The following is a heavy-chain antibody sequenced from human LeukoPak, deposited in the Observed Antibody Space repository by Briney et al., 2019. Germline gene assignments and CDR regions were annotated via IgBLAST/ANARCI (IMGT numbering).Heavy chain of an antibody. CDR3: AKLYGDYYHTFDY. V-gene: IGHV4-39*01. CDR1: GASFTTIDYY. D-gene: IGHD4-17*01. Sequence: SETLSLTCAVSGASFTTIDYYWGWIRQPPGKGLEWIGHIYHSGSTYYNPSLKSRVTISVDTSKNQFSLRLNSVTAADTAVYYCAKLYGDYYHTFDYWGQGTLVTVSS. J-gene: IGHJ4*02. CDR2: IYHSGST.